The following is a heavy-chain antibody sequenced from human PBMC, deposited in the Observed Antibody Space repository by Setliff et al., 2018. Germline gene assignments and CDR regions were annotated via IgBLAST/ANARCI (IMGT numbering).Heavy chain of an antibody. CDR1: GGSFSNYY. J-gene: IGHJ4*02. D-gene: IGHD2-21*01. Sequence: SETLSLTCAVYGGSFSNYYWSWIRQPPGKGLEWLGEVSHSGSTNYNPSLKSRVTMSVDTSKNQFSLKLNSVTAADTAVYYCARDPGFHSGTWSLDSWGQGRLVTVSS. CDR2: VSHSGST. CDR3: ARDPGFHSGTWSLDS. V-gene: IGHV4-34*01.